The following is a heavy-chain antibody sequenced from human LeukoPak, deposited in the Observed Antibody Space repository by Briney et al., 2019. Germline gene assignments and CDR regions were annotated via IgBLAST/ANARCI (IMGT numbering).Heavy chain of an antibody. CDR3: ARGGAPDVDY. CDR1: GGSISSYC. D-gene: IGHD1-14*01. CDR2: IYYSGST. Sequence: PSETLSLTCTVSGGSISSYCWSWIRQPPGKGLEWIGYIYYSGSTNYNPSLKSRVTISVDTSKNQFSLKLSSVTAADTAVYYCARGGAPDVDYWGQGTLVTVSS. J-gene: IGHJ4*02. V-gene: IGHV4-59*01.